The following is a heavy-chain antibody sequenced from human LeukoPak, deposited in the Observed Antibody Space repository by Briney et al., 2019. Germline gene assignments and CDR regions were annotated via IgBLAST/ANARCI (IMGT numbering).Heavy chain of an antibody. V-gene: IGHV3-23*01. D-gene: IGHD3-9*01. J-gene: IGHJ4*02. CDR2: ISGSGGST. CDR1: GFTFSSYA. Sequence: PGGSLRLSCAASGFTFSSYAMSWVRQAPGKGLEWVSAISGSGGSTYYADSVKGRFTISRDNSKNTLYLQMNSLRAEDTAVYYCAKRRGTVLRYFDWPIYNWGQGTLVTVSS. CDR3: AKRRGTVLRYFDWPIYN.